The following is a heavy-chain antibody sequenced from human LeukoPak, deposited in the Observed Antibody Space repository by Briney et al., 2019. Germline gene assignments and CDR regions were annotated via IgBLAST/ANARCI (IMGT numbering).Heavy chain of an antibody. D-gene: IGHD3-10*01. V-gene: IGHV4-61*08. CDR2: SYYSGST. J-gene: IGHJ5*02. Sequence: SETLSLTCTVSGVSVSVRDYYWSWIRQPPGKGLDWIGYSYYSGSTMYNPSLSSRVTISVATSKNQFSLRLSSVTAADTAVYYCARDLYGSGNFLPESPWGQGTLVTVSS. CDR1: GVSVSVRDYY. CDR3: ARDLYGSGNFLPESP.